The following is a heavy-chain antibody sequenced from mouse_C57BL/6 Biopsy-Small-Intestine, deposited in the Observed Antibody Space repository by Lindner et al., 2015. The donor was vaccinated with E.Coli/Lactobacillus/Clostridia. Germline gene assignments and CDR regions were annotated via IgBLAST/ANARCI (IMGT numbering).Heavy chain of an antibody. D-gene: IGHD1-1*01. Sequence: EVQLQESGPGTVKPSQSLSLTCTVTDYSITSGYDWHWIRHFPGNKLEWMGYISYSGSTNYNPSLKSRISITHDTSKNHFFLKLNSVTTEDTATYYCARGPITTVDHWYFDVWGTGTTVTVSS. CDR2: ISYSGST. CDR3: ARGPITTVDHWYFDV. V-gene: IGHV3-1*01. CDR1: DYSITSGYD. J-gene: IGHJ1*03.